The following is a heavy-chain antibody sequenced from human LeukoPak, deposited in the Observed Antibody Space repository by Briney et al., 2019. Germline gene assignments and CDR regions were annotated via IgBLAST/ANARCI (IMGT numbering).Heavy chain of an antibody. Sequence: SETLCLTCTVSGGSISSGGYYWSWIRQHAGQGLEWIGYIYYSGSTYYNPSLKSRVTISVDTSKNQFSLKLSSVTAADTAVYYCARDWYYYDSSGYYVHYFDYWGQGTLVTVSS. CDR2: IYYSGST. J-gene: IGHJ4*02. CDR3: ARDWYYYDSSGYYVHYFDY. CDR1: GGSISSGGYY. V-gene: IGHV4-31*03. D-gene: IGHD3-22*01.